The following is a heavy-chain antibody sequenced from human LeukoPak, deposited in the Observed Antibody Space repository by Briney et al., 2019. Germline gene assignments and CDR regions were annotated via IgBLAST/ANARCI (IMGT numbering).Heavy chain of an antibody. CDR3: AKDQALAGIQLWLRTFDH. V-gene: IGHV3-33*06. Sequence: PGGSLRLSCAAPGFNFSTYAMHWVRQAPGKGLEWVAVIWYDGSNKYYADSVKGRFTISRDNSKNTLYLQMNSLRAEDTAVYYCAKDQALAGIQLWLRTFDHWGQGTLVTVSS. D-gene: IGHD5-18*01. J-gene: IGHJ4*02. CDR1: GFNFSTYA. CDR2: IWYDGSNK.